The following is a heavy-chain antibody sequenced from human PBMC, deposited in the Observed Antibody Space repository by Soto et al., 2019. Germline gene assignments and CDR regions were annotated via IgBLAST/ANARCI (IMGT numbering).Heavy chain of an antibody. J-gene: IGHJ6*02. CDR2: ISGSGGST. CDR1: GFTFSSYA. D-gene: IGHD2-2*01. CDR3: AKGDNIVVVPAAIHYYGMDV. Sequence: VQLVESGGGVVQPGRSLRLSCAASGFTFSSYAMSWVRQAPGKGLEWVSAISGSGGSTYYADSVKGRFTISRDNSKNTLYLQMNSLRAEDTAVYYCAKGDNIVVVPAAIHYYGMDVWGQGTTVTVSS. V-gene: IGHV3-23*04.